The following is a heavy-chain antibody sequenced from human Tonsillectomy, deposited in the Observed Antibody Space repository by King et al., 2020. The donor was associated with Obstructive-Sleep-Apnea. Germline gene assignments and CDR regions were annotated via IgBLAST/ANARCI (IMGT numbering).Heavy chain of an antibody. Sequence: VQLVESGGGVVQPGRSLRLSCAASGFTFSRYAMYWVRQAPGKGLEWVAVISYDGSNKYYADSVKGRFTISRDNSNNKKYLQMNSLRAEDTAVYYCARSVEMATVLSGMDVWGQGTTVTVSS. V-gene: IGHV3-30*04. CDR1: GFTFSRYA. J-gene: IGHJ6*02. CDR2: ISYDGSNK. D-gene: IGHD5-24*01. CDR3: ARSVEMATVLSGMDV.